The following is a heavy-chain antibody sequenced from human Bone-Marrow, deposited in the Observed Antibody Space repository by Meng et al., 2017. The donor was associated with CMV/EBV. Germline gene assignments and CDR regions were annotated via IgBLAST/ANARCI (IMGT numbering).Heavy chain of an antibody. D-gene: IGHD6-19*01. CDR3: AKDPSIAVAGTGWFDP. CDR2: ISGSGGST. CDR1: AFPFRSYA. V-gene: IGHV3-23*01. Sequence: SAFPFRSYAFLCVRQAPWKGLSLVSAISGSGGSTYYADSVTGRFTISRDNSKNTLYLQMNSLRAEDTAVYYCAKDPSIAVAGTGWFDPWGQGTLVTVSS. J-gene: IGHJ5*02.